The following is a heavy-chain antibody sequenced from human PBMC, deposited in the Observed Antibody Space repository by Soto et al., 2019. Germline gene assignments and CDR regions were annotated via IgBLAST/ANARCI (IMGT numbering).Heavy chain of an antibody. D-gene: IGHD1-20*01. CDR2: INHSGST. CDR3: ARGLITGTTLRFDP. V-gene: IGHV4-34*01. Sequence: SETLSLTCAVYGGSFSGYYWSWIRQPPGKGLEWIGEINHSGSTNYNPSLKSRVTISVDTSKNQFSLKLSSVTAADTAVYYCARGLITGTTLRFDPWGQGTLVTVPQ. J-gene: IGHJ5*02. CDR1: GGSFSGYY.